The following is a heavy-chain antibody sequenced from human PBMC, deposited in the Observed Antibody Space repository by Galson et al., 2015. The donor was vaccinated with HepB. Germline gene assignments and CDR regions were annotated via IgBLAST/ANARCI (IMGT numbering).Heavy chain of an antibody. CDR1: GGSISSGGYY. D-gene: IGHD3-3*01. CDR3: ARDGGDFWNYYYMDV. CDR2: IYYSGST. Sequence: TLSLTCTVSGGSISSGGYYWSWIRQHPGKGLEWIGYIYYSGSTYYNPSLKSRVTISVDTSKNQFSLKLSSVTAADTAVYYCARDGGDFWNYYYMDVWGEGTTVTVSS. V-gene: IGHV4-31*03. J-gene: IGHJ6*03.